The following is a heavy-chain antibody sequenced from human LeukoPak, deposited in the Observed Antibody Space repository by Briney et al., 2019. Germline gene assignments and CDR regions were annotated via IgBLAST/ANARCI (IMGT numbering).Heavy chain of an antibody. CDR3: ARGVSSSLSVYYYYGMDV. Sequence: SETLSLTCTVSGDSISSYYWSWIRQPPGKGLEWIGDIYYSGSTNYNPSLKSRVTISVDTSKNQFSLKLSSVTAADTAVYYCARGVSSSLSVYYYYGMDVWGQGTTVTVSS. CDR1: GDSISSYY. V-gene: IGHV4-59*01. D-gene: IGHD6-6*01. CDR2: IYYSGST. J-gene: IGHJ6*02.